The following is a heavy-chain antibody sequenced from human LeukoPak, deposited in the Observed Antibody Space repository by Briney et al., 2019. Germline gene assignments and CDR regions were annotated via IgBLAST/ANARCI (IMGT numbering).Heavy chain of an antibody. J-gene: IGHJ6*03. D-gene: IGHD5-18*01. CDR3: AKGSRPGYSYGPREYYYYMDV. CDR1: GFTFSSYG. CDR2: ISGSGGST. Sequence: GGSLRLSCAASGFTFSSYGMSWVRQAPGKGLGWVSAISGSGGSTFYADSVKGRFTISRDNSKNTLYLQMNSLRAEDTAVYYCAKGSRPGYSYGPREYYYYMDVWGKGTTVTVSS. V-gene: IGHV3-23*01.